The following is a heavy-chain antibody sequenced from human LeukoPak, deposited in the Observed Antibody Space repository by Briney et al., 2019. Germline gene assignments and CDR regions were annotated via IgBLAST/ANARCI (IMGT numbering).Heavy chain of an antibody. J-gene: IGHJ6*02. V-gene: IGHV3-23*01. CDR3: ASQKANFYDRSGDV. Sequence: GGSLRLSCAASGFSFSSSAMSWVRQAPGKGLEWVSAISGSGGNTYYAGSVKGRFTIFRDNSKNMLYLQMNSLRAEDTALYYCASQKANFYDRSGDVWGQGTTVTVSS. CDR2: ISGSGGNT. D-gene: IGHD3-22*01. CDR1: GFSFSSSA.